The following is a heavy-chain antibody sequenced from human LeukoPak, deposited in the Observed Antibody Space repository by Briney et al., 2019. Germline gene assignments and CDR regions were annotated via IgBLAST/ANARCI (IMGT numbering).Heavy chain of an antibody. CDR2: ISGNNANT. Sequence: ASVKVSYKASGYTFTTDYIHWVRQAPGQGLEWMGWISGNNANTNYAQKLQGRVTMTTDTSTSTAYMELRSLRSDDTAVYYCVTGRDGSSYYFFDYWGQGTLVTVSS. CDR1: GYTFTTDY. V-gene: IGHV1-18*04. CDR3: VTGRDGSSYYFFDY. D-gene: IGHD2-15*01. J-gene: IGHJ4*02.